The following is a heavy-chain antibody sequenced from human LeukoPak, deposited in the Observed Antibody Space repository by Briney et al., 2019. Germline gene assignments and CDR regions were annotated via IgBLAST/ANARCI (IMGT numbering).Heavy chain of an antibody. J-gene: IGHJ6*03. D-gene: IGHD6-13*01. CDR3: ARDLGQQLVVVYYYYYMDV. CDR2: INPNSGGT. Sequence: ASVKVSCKASGYTFTSYDINWVRQAPGQGLEWMGWINPNSGGTNYAQKFQGRVTMTRGTSISTAYMELSRLRSDDTAVYYCARDLGQQLVVVYYYYYMDVWGKGTTVTVSS. V-gene: IGHV1-2*02. CDR1: GYTFTSYD.